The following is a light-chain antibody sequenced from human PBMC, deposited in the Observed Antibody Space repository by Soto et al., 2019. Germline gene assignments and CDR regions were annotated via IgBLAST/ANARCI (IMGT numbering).Light chain of an antibody. Sequence: EIVLKQSPGTLSLSPGERATLSCRASQSVSSYLAWYQQKPGQAPRLLIYDASNRATGIPARFSGSGSGTDFTLTISSLEPEDFAVYYCQQRSNWPPFGQGTRLEIK. CDR2: DAS. J-gene: IGKJ5*01. CDR3: QQRSNWPP. V-gene: IGKV3-11*01. CDR1: QSVSSY.